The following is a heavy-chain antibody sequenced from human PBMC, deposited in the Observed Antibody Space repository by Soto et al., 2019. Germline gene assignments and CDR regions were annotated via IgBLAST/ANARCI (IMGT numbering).Heavy chain of an antibody. CDR1: GFSLSTSGMG. CDR3: AHLLYYDSRTQHFDY. Sequence: QITLKESGPTLAKPTQTLTLTCTFSGFSLSTSGMGVGWIRQPPGKALEWLATVYWDDDKRYSTSLQSRLTITKDTSKNQAVLAMTNMDPADTATYFCAHLLYYDSRTQHFDYWGQGTLVTVSS. D-gene: IGHD3-10*01. J-gene: IGHJ4*02. CDR2: VYWDDDK. V-gene: IGHV2-5*02.